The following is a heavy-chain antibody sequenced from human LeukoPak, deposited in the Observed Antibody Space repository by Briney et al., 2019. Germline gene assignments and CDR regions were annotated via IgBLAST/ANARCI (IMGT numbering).Heavy chain of an antibody. CDR1: GYTFTGYY. CDR2: INPNSGDT. CDR3: ARDWGAYYYESGTLSHFDY. D-gene: IGHD3-10*01. J-gene: IGHJ4*02. Sequence: ASVKVSCKASGYTFTGYYMHWVRQAPGQGLEWTGWINPNSGDTNYAQKFQGRVTMTRDTSISAAYMELSRLRSDDTAVYYCARDWGAYYYESGTLSHFDYWGQGTLVTVSS. V-gene: IGHV1-2*02.